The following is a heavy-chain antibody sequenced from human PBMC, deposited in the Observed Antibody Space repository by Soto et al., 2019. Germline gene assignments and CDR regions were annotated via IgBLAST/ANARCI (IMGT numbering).Heavy chain of an antibody. D-gene: IGHD3-9*01. CDR1: GGSISGSSFY. V-gene: IGHV4-39*07. Sequence: SETLSLTCAVSGGSISGSSFYWGWIRQPPEKGLESIGSIHYSGSTYYNPSLKSRVTMSVDTSKNQFSLRLTSLSAADTAVYYCARAASPYFDLLSAFHPWGQGTLVTVSS. CDR3: ARAASPYFDLLSAFHP. CDR2: IHYSGST. J-gene: IGHJ5*02.